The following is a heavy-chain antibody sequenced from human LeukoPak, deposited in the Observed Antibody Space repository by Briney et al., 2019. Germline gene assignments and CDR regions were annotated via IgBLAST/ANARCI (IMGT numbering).Heavy chain of an antibody. CDR1: GFTFDDHG. CDR3: ARYSMDYYDRSGYYSYPDY. D-gene: IGHD3-22*01. Sequence: GGSLRLSCAASGFTFDDHGMNWVRQAPGKGLEWVSSISSSSSYIYYADSVKGRFTISRDNAKNSLYLQMNSLRAEDTAVYYCARYSMDYYDRSGYYSYPDYWGQGTLVTVSS. V-gene: IGHV3-21*01. J-gene: IGHJ4*02. CDR2: ISSSSSYI.